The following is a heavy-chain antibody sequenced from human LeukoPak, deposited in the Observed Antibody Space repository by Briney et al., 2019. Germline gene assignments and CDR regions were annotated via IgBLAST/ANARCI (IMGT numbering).Heavy chain of an antibody. D-gene: IGHD4-17*01. Sequence: QPGGALRISCAAPGFTFCTYALNWVRQAPGRGLGWGSDISGSGAGKFYAAPVRGRFTTSRDNSKHTLYVQMHSLRAEDTAVYYCAKAAWGDYAGAFDIWGQGTMAIVSS. V-gene: IGHV3-23*01. CDR2: ISGSGAGK. CDR1: GFTFCTYA. CDR3: AKAAWGDYAGAFDI. J-gene: IGHJ3*02.